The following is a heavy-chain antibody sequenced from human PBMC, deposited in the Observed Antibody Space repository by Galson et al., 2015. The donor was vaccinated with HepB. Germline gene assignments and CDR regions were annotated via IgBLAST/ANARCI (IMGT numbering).Heavy chain of an antibody. CDR2: ISWDSHRV. V-gene: IGHV3-9*01. J-gene: IGHJ5*02. CDR1: GFNFDDYA. Sequence: SLRLSCAASGFNFDDYAMYWVRQAPGKGLEWVAGISWDSHRVAYEDSLKGRLAISRDNAKTFLYLQKLNLRAEDTAVYYCAKAVMPYSSLSMDSWGQGTLVTVS. D-gene: IGHD6-6*01. CDR3: AKAVMPYSSLSMDS.